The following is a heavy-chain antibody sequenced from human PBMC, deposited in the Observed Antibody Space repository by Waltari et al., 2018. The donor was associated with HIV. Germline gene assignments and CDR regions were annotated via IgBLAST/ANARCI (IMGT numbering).Heavy chain of an antibody. V-gene: IGHV3-33*01. CDR1: GFTFSRYG. D-gene: IGHD6-13*01. J-gene: IGHJ6*02. CDR3: ARDRSSSWYGKDYYYFGMDV. CDR2: IWYDGSNK. Sequence: QVQVVQSGGGVVQPGRSLRLSCAGAGFTFSRYGMHWVRQAPGKGLGWVALIWYDGSNKYYADSVKGRFAISRDNSKNTVYLQMNSLRAEDTAVYYCARDRSSSWYGKDYYYFGMDVWGQGTTVTVSS.